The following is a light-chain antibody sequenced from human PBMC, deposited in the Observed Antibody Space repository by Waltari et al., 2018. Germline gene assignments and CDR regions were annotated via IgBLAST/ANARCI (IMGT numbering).Light chain of an antibody. V-gene: IGKV3-15*01. CDR3: QHYSDWPPWT. CDR2: AAS. Sequence: DIVMTQSPAVLYLSPGERAPLSCTASQNVYSSLAWYQQRRGQAPRLLIRAASTRATGVPARFSATGSGTEFTLTISSLQSEDFAVYYCQHYSDWPPWTFGQGTRVE. J-gene: IGKJ1*01. CDR1: QNVYSS.